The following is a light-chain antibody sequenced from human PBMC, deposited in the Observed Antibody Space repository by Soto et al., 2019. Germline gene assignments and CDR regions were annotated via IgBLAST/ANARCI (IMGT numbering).Light chain of an antibody. V-gene: IGKV1-39*01. CDR1: QIIVKH. J-gene: IGKJ5*01. CDR3: QQGYSSPAT. Sequence: DIPMTRSPSVLSSSVGDGVTIPCRASQIIVKHLNWYQQKPGKAPKFLIYGASTLQSGVPSRFTGSGSGTDFALTVNSLQAEDFATYYCQQGYSSPATFGQGTRPEI. CDR2: GAS.